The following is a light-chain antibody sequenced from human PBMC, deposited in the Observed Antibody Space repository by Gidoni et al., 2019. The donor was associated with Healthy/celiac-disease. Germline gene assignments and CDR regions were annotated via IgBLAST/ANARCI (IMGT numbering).Light chain of an antibody. CDR1: NIGSKS. Sequence: SYVLTQPPSVSVAPGKTARITCGGNNIGSKSVHWYQQKPGKAPVLVIYYDSDRPSGIPERFSGSNSGNTATLTISRVEAGDEADYYCQVWDSSSDHLVFGGGTKLTVL. CDR3: QVWDSSSDHLV. J-gene: IGLJ2*01. V-gene: IGLV3-21*04. CDR2: YDS.